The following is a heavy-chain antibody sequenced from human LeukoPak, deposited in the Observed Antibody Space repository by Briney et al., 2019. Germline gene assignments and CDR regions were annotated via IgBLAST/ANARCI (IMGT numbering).Heavy chain of an antibody. Sequence: AGGSLRLSCAASGFTFSNYWMTWVRQAPGKGLEWVAHINQDGSEEHYMDSVKARFTISRDNAKNSLSQQMNSLRAEDTAVYYCVRDGGVSGYDLLDYWGQGTLVTVSS. CDR3: VRDGGVSGYDLLDY. J-gene: IGHJ4*02. D-gene: IGHD5-12*01. V-gene: IGHV3-7*01. CDR2: INQDGSEE. CDR1: GFTFSNYW.